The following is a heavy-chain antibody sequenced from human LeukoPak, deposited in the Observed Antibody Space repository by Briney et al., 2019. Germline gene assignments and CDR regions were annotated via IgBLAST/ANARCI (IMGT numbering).Heavy chain of an antibody. CDR1: GFTFSSYA. D-gene: IGHD2-2*01. CDR3: ARELLGYCSSTSCYYYYYGMDV. CDR2: ISYDGSNK. Sequence: GRSLRLSCAASGFTFSSYAMHWVRQAPGKGLEWVAVISYDGSNKYYADSVKGRFTISRDNSKNTLYLQMNSLRAEDTAVYYCARELLGYCSSTSCYYYYYGMDVWGKGTTVTVPS. J-gene: IGHJ6*04. V-gene: IGHV3-30*04.